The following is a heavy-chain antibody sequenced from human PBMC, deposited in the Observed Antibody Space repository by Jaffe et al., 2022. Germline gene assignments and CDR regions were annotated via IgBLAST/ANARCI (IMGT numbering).Heavy chain of an antibody. V-gene: IGHV4-38-2*01. Sequence: QVQLQESGPGLVKPSETLSLTCAVSGYSISSGYYWGWIRQPPGKGLEWIGSIYHSGSTYYNPSLKSRVTISVDTSKNQFSLKLSSVTAADTAVYYCARALSIVGATMYYFDYWGQGTLVTVSS. CDR1: GYSISSGYY. CDR2: IYHSGST. CDR3: ARALSIVGATMYYFDY. J-gene: IGHJ4*02. D-gene: IGHD1-26*01.